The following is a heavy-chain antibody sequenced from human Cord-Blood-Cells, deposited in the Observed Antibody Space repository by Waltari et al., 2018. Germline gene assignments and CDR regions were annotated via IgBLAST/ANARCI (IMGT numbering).Heavy chain of an antibody. V-gene: IGHV3-23*01. J-gene: IGHJ4*02. Sequence: EVQLLESGGGLVQPGGSLRLSCAASGFTFSSYAISWVRQAPGKGLELVPAISGSGGSTYYADSVKGRFTISRDNSKNTLYLQMNSLRAEDTAVYYCAKDLRYNWNDYWGQGTLVTVSS. D-gene: IGHD1-1*01. CDR3: AKDLRYNWNDY. CDR2: ISGSGGST. CDR1: GFTFSSYA.